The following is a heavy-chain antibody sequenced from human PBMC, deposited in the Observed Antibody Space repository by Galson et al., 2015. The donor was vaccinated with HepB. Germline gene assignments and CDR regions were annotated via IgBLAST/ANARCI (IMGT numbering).Heavy chain of an antibody. J-gene: IGHJ6*02. CDR1: GFTFSSYS. Sequence: SLRLSCAASGFTFSSYSMNWVRQAPGKGLEWVSYISSSSSTIYYADSVKGRFTISRDNAKNSLYLQVNSLRDEDTAVYYCARDRYYYDSSGYYEHYSYYYGMDVWGQGTTVTVSS. D-gene: IGHD3-22*01. CDR3: ARDRYYYDSSGYYEHYSYYYGMDV. CDR2: ISSSSSTI. V-gene: IGHV3-48*02.